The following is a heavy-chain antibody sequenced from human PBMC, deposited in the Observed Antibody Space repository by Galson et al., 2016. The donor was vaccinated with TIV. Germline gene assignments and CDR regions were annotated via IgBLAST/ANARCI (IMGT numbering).Heavy chain of an antibody. CDR3: ARDLNYDFWSGYYVHDSYYGMDV. CDR1: GGSFSGYY. V-gene: IGHV4-34*01. Sequence: SLTCAVYGGSFSGYYWSWIRQPPGKGLEWVGEINHSGSTNYNVSLKSRVTISVDTSKNQFSLKLTSVTAADTAVYYCARDLNYDFWSGYYVHDSYYGMDVWGQGTTVTVSS. J-gene: IGHJ6*02. CDR2: INHSGST. D-gene: IGHD3-3*01.